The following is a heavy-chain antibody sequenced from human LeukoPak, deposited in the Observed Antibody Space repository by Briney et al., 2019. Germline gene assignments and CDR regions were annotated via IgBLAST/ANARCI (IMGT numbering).Heavy chain of an antibody. CDR3: ARAGYYYGSGSYYKL. CDR2: ISAYNGNT. Sequence: ASVKVSCKASGYTFTSYGISWVRQAPGQGLEWMGWISAYNGNTNYAQKLQGRVTMTTDTSTSTAYMELRSLRSDDTAVYYCARAGYYYGSGSYYKLWGQGTLVTVSP. V-gene: IGHV1-18*01. D-gene: IGHD3-10*01. J-gene: IGHJ4*02. CDR1: GYTFTSYG.